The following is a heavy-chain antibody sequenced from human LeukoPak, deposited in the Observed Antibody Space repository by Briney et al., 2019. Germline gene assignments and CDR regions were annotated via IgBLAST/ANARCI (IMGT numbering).Heavy chain of an antibody. V-gene: IGHV3-48*01. D-gene: IGHD2-2*01. Sequence: PSGGSLSLFCAASGLTFSNYNMNWARQARGKGLGWVSYISSSSGIIYYAHSVKGRFTLDRDNSKNRLYLQMNSLRAEDTAVYYCARHPEPGYCTSSSCHDSYFDYWGQGALVTVSS. CDR1: GLTFSNYN. J-gene: IGHJ4*02. CDR3: ARHPEPGYCTSSSCHDSYFDY. CDR2: ISSSSGII.